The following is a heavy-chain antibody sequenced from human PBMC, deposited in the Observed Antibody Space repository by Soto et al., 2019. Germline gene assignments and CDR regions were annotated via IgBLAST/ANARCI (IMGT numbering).Heavy chain of an antibody. CDR1: GGSISSYY. CDR3: ARGSAYNYGSGRRYFDY. D-gene: IGHD3-10*01. J-gene: IGHJ4*02. Sequence: SETLSLTCTVSGGSISSYYWSWIRQPPGKGLEWIGYSYYSGSTNYNPSLKSRVTISVDTSKNQFSLKLSSATAADTAVYYCARGSAYNYGSGRRYFDYWGQGTLVTVSS. CDR2: SYYSGST. V-gene: IGHV4-59*12.